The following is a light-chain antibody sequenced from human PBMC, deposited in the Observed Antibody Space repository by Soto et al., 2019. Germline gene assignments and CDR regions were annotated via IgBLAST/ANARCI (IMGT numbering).Light chain of an antibody. CDR2: AAT. J-gene: IGKJ4*01. V-gene: IGKV1-39*01. Sequence: DIQMTQSPSSLSASVGDSVTITCRASQRIGPYVNWYQQKPGKPPKLLISAATNLADGVPSRFGGSGSGTDFSLTISRLEPEDFAIYHCQLYGSSLTFGGGTKVDIK. CDR1: QRIGPY. CDR3: QLYGSSLT.